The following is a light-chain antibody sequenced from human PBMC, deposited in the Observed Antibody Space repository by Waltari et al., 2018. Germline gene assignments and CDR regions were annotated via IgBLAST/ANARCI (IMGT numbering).Light chain of an antibody. V-gene: IGLV1-51*01. J-gene: IGLJ2*01. Sequence: QSVFTQPPSLSAAPGPRFTISSPGTGSHLGQNLCSWYQQYPGTAPKLLIYDNNKRPSGIPDRFSASKSGTSATLGITGLQTGDEADYYCATWDSGLRVVVFGGRTKLTVL. CDR3: ATWDSGLRVVV. CDR1: GSHLGQNL. CDR2: DNN.